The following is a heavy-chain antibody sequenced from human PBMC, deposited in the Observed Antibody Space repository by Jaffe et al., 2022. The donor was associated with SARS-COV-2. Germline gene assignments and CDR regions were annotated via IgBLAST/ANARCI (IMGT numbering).Heavy chain of an antibody. CDR1: GGSFSGYY. Sequence: QVQLQQWGAGLLKPSETLSLTCAVYGGSFSGYYWSWIRQPPGKGLEWIGEINHSGSTNYNPSLKSRVTISVDTSKNQFSLKLSSVTAADTAVYYCARGAVGATRPNWYFDLWGRGTLVTVSS. CDR2: INHSGST. J-gene: IGHJ2*01. D-gene: IGHD1-26*01. CDR3: ARGAVGATRPNWYFDL. V-gene: IGHV4-34*01.